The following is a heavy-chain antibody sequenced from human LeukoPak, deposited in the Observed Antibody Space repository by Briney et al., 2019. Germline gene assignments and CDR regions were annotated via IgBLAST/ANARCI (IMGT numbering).Heavy chain of an antibody. CDR2: IIPTLGIA. CDR3: ARGPLRGYYDSSGYYYGY. CDR1: GGTFSSYT. V-gene: IGHV1-69*02. D-gene: IGHD3-22*01. J-gene: IGHJ4*02. Sequence: VASVKVSCKASGGTFSSYTISWVRQAPGQGLEWMGRIIPTLGIANYAQKFQGRVTITADKSTSTAYMELSSLRSEDTAVYYCARGPLRGYYDSSGYYYGYWGQGTLVTVSS.